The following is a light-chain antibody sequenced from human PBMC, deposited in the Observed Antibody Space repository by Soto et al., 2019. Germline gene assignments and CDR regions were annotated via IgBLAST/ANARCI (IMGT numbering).Light chain of an antibody. CDR3: SSYTSSSTLV. Sequence: QSALTQPASASGSPGQSITISCSGTSSDVGGYNYVSWYQQHPGKAPQLMIYDVSNRPSGVANRFAGSKSGNTAFPTSSGLQAEDEADYHCSSYTSSSTLVFGGGTKLTVL. V-gene: IGLV2-14*01. CDR1: SSDVGGYNY. CDR2: DVS. J-gene: IGLJ3*02.